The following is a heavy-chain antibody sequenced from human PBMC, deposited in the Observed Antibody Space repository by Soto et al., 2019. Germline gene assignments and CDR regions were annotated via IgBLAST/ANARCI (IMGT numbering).Heavy chain of an antibody. V-gene: IGHV3-49*04. CDR3: TRDFKPIAPLGIRFDP. Sequence: GGSLRLSCTASGFTFGDYAMTWVRQAPGKGLEWVGFIRTKAYGATTEHAASVKGRFTISRDDSKSIAYLQMNSLKTEDSAVYYCTRDFKPIAPLGIRFDPWGQGTLVTAPQ. D-gene: IGHD6-13*01. J-gene: IGHJ5*02. CDR2: IRTKAYGATT. CDR1: GFTFGDYA.